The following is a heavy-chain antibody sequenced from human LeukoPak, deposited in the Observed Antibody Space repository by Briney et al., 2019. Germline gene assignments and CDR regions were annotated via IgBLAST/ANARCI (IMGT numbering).Heavy chain of an antibody. CDR1: GYSFTSYW. V-gene: IGHV5-51*01. Sequence: GESLKISCKGSGYSFTSYWIGWVRQMPGKGLEWMGIIYPGDSDTRYSPSFQGQVTISADKSISTAYLQWSSLKASDTAMYYCARLRRDYYDSSGYYPDYWGQGTLVTVSS. CDR3: ARLRRDYYDSSGYYPDY. J-gene: IGHJ4*02. D-gene: IGHD3-22*01. CDR2: IYPGDSDT.